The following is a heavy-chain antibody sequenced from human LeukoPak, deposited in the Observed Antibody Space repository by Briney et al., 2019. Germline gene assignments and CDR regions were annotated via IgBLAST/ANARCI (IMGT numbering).Heavy chain of an antibody. V-gene: IGHV3-64D*06. Sequence: GGSLRRSGSASGFTCSSYAMHWVRPAPGKGREYVLAISSNGGSTDHADSGKGRFTISRDTSKNTLYLQMSSLRAEDTAVYYCVKGDIVVVPAAFFDYWGQGTLVTVSS. D-gene: IGHD2-2*01. CDR1: GFTCSSYA. CDR3: VKGDIVVVPAAFFDY. CDR2: ISSNGGST. J-gene: IGHJ4*02.